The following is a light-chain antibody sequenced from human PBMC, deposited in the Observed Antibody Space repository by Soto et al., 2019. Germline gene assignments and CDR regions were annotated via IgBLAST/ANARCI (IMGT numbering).Light chain of an antibody. CDR3: CSYAGNSLWV. CDR1: SSDVGGYNY. V-gene: IGLV2-11*02. Sequence: QSALTQPRSVSGSPGQSVTISCTGTSSDVGGYNYVSWYQQHPGKAPKLMIYDVSKWPSGVPDRFSGSKSGNTASLTISGRQAEYEADDYCCSYAGNSLWVFGGGTKLTVL. CDR2: DVS. J-gene: IGLJ3*02.